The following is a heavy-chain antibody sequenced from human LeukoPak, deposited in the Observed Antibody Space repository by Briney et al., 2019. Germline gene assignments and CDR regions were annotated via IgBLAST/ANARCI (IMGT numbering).Heavy chain of an antibody. V-gene: IGHV3-30*02. CDR1: GFTFTAYG. CDR2: IRYVADNK. D-gene: IGHD3-22*01. J-gene: IGHJ4*02. Sequence: GGSLRLSCSASGFTFTAYGMHWLRQAPGRGLEGVAFIRYVADNKFYADSVKGRFTISRANSKNTLYLQMNSLRAEDTAVYYCAKDLRYYYDSSGYLDYWGQGTLVTVSS. CDR3: AKDLRYYYDSSGYLDY.